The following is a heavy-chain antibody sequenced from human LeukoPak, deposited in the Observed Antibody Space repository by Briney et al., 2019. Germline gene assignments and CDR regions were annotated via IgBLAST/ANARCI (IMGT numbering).Heavy chain of an antibody. V-gene: IGHV4-39*01. Sequence: SETLSLTCTVSGGSISSSSYYWGWIRQPPGKGLEWIGSIYYSGSTYYNASLKSRVTISVDTSKNQFSLKLSSVTAADTAVYYCARVRHGYSYGYVYYWGQGTLVTVSS. CDR3: ARVRHGYSYGYVYY. CDR2: IYYSGST. J-gene: IGHJ4*02. CDR1: GGSISSSSYY. D-gene: IGHD5-18*01.